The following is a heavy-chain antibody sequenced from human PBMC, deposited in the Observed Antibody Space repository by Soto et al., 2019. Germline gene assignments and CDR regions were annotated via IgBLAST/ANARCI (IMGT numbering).Heavy chain of an antibody. D-gene: IGHD2-15*01. CDR1: GFTFSSYA. CDR2: ISFSDGGT. V-gene: IGHV3-23*01. J-gene: IGHJ2*01. Sequence: ETLSLSCAASGFTFSSYAMTWVRQAPGKGLEWVSSISFSDGGTYYADSVKGRLTISRDNSKNTLFLQMNSLRVEDTAVYYCVKDDRILGRRYFDLWGRGTLVTVSS. CDR3: VKDDRILGRRYFDL.